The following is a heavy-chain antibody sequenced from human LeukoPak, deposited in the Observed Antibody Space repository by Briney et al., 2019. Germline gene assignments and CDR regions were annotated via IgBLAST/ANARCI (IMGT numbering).Heavy chain of an antibody. Sequence: SVKVSCKASGGTFSSYAISWVRQAPGQGLEWMERIIPILGIANYAQKFQGRVTMTRDTSTSTVYMELSSLRSEDTAVYYCARDGTLYCSSTSCYTEPYYYYYYGMDVWGQGTTVTVSS. D-gene: IGHD2-2*02. CDR2: IIPILGIA. CDR3: ARDGTLYCSSTSCYTEPYYYYYYGMDV. CDR1: GGTFSSYA. J-gene: IGHJ6*02. V-gene: IGHV1-69*04.